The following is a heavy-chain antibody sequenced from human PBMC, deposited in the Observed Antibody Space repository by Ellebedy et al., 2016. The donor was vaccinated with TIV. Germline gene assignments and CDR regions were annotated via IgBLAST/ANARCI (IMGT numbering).Heavy chain of an antibody. CDR2: IYSGGST. CDR3: ARTGTSI. V-gene: IGHV3-53*01. D-gene: IGHD1-1*01. J-gene: IGHJ3*02. CDR1: GFTVSSNY. Sequence: GESLKISCAASGFTVSSNYMSWVRQAPGKGLEWVSVIYSGGSTYYADSVKGRFTISRDNSKNTLYLQMNSLRAEDTAVYYCARTGTSIWGQGTMVTVSS.